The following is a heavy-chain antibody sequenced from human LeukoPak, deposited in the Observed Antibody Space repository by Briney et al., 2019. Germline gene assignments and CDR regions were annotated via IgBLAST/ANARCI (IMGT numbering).Heavy chain of an antibody. CDR1: GYTFTSYG. Sequence: ASVKDSCKASGYTFTSYGISWVRQAPGQGLEWMGWISAYNGNTNYAQKLQGRVTMTTDTSTSTAYMELRSRRSDGTAVYYCARGRYGDYVGDFDYWGQGTLVTVSS. CDR2: ISAYNGNT. D-gene: IGHD4-17*01. J-gene: IGHJ4*02. CDR3: ARGRYGDYVGDFDY. V-gene: IGHV1-18*04.